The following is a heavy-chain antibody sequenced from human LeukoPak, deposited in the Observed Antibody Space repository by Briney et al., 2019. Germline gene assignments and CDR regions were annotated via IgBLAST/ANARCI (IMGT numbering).Heavy chain of an antibody. CDR2: IYHSGST. V-gene: IGHV4-4*02. CDR3: ARGSDIVVVPARGGWWFDP. Sequence: PSETLSLTCAVSGGSISSSNWWSWVRQPPGKGLEWIGEIYHSGSTNYNPSLKSRVTISVDTSKNQFSLKLSSVTAADTAVYYCARGSDIVVVPARGGWWFDPWGQGTLVTVSS. CDR1: GGSISSSNW. D-gene: IGHD2-2*01. J-gene: IGHJ5*02.